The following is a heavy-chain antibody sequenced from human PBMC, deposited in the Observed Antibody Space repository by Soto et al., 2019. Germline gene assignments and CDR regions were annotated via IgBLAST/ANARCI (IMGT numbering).Heavy chain of an antibody. CDR3: ARAKLLEWLLYRKHMDV. V-gene: IGHV4-34*01. Sequence: SSETLSLTCAVYGGSFNGYYWSWILEPPGKGLEWIGEINHSGSTNYNPSLKSRVTISVDTTKNQFSLKLSSVTAAETAVYYFARAKLLEWLLYRKHMDVSGESTTVTVS. J-gene: IGHJ6*02. D-gene: IGHD3-3*01. CDR2: INHSGST. CDR1: GGSFNGYY.